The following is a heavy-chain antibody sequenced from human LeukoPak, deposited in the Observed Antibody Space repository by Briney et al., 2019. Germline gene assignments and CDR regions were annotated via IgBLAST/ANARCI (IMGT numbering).Heavy chain of an antibody. V-gene: IGHV1-2*02. Sequence: GASVKVSCKASGYTFTGYYMHWVRQAPGQGLEWMGWINPNSGGTNYAQTFQGRVTMTRDTSISTAYMELSRLRSDDTAVYYCARVLDYGGNPGTDYWGQGTLVTVSS. J-gene: IGHJ4*02. D-gene: IGHD4-17*01. CDR1: GYTFTGYY. CDR2: INPNSGGT. CDR3: ARVLDYGGNPGTDY.